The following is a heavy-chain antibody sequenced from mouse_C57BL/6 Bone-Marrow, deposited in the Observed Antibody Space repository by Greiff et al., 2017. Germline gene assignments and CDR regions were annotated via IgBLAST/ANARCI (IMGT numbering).Heavy chain of an antibody. J-gene: IGHJ3*01. Sequence: DVQLVESGGDLVKPGGSLKLSCAASGFTFSSYGMSWVRQTPDKRLEWVATISSGGSYTYYPDSVKGRFTISRDNAKNTLYLQMSSLKSEDTAMYYCARRGPLYYYGSSYIAYWGQGTLVTVSA. CDR3: ARRGPLYYYGSSYIAY. CDR1: GFTFSSYG. D-gene: IGHD1-1*01. CDR2: ISSGGSYT. V-gene: IGHV5-6*02.